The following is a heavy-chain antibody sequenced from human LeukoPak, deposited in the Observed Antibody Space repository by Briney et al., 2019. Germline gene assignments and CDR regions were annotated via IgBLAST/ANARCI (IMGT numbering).Heavy chain of an antibody. CDR3: ARYGGHEGGTGWFDP. J-gene: IGHJ5*02. V-gene: IGHV4-59*01. Sequence: SETLSLTCTVSGGSISSYYWSWIRQPPGKGLEWIGYIYYSGSTNYNPSLKSRVTISVDTSKNQFSLKLSSVTAADTAVYYCARYGGHEGGTGWFDPWGQGTLVTVSS. CDR2: IYYSGST. CDR1: GGSISSYY. D-gene: IGHD4-23*01.